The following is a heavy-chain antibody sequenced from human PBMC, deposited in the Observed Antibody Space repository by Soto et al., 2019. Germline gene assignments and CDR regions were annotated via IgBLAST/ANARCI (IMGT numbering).Heavy chain of an antibody. CDR3: APPYCSGGSCYEYYFDY. Sequence: ASVKVSCKASGYTFTSYDINWVRQATGQGLEWMGWMNPNSGNTGYAQKFQGRVTMTRNTSISTAYMELSSLRSEDTAVYYCAPPYCSGGSCYEYYFDYWGQGTLVTVSS. D-gene: IGHD2-15*01. CDR2: MNPNSGNT. CDR1: GYTFTSYD. J-gene: IGHJ4*02. V-gene: IGHV1-8*01.